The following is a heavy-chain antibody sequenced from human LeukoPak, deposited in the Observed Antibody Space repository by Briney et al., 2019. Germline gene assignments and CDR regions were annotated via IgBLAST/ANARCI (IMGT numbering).Heavy chain of an antibody. V-gene: IGHV3-30*03. CDR2: ISYDGSNK. J-gene: IGHJ4*02. D-gene: IGHD3-10*01. CDR1: GFTFSSYG. CDR3: ARTYYYGSGSYYNPLDY. Sequence: PGGSLRLSCAASGFTFSSYGMHWVRQAPGKGLEWVAVISYDGSNKYYADSVKGRFTISRDNAKNSLYLQMNSLRAEDTAVYYCARTYYYGSGSYYNPLDYWGQGTLVTVSS.